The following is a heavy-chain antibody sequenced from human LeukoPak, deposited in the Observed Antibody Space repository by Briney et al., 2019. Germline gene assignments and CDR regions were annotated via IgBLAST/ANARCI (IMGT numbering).Heavy chain of an antibody. Sequence: PGGSLRLSCAASGFTFSSYSMNWVRQAPGKGLERVSYISSSSSTIYYADPVKGRFTISRDNAKNSLYLQMNSLRAEDTAVYYCARDGASFYDILTGYHDQYYFDYWGQGTLVTVSS. CDR3: ARDGASFYDILTGYHDQYYFDY. D-gene: IGHD3-9*01. J-gene: IGHJ4*02. V-gene: IGHV3-48*04. CDR2: ISSSSSTI. CDR1: GFTFSSYS.